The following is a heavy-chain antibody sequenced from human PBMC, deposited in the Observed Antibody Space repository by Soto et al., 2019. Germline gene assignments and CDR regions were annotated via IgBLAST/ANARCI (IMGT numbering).Heavy chain of an antibody. CDR2: ISSSDSSSGSTE. CDR1: GFSCSDYY. J-gene: IGHJ5*02. CDR3: PREVEYWFDI. V-gene: IGHV3-11*01. D-gene: IGHD3-3*01. Sequence: PGGSLRLSCAASGFSCSDYYMSWIRQAPGKGLEWVSYISSSDSSSGSTEYYADSVKGRFTISRDNAKNSLYLQMNSLRAEDTAVYYCPREVEYWFDIWGQGTLVTVSS.